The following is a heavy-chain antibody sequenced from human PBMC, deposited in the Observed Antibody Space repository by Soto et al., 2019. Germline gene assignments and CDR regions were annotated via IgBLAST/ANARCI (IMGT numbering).Heavy chain of an antibody. D-gene: IGHD6-13*01. J-gene: IGHJ6*02. CDR3: ARGRPLSSNWHYYYGMDV. Sequence: VASVKVSCKASGYTFTDYYMHWVRQAPGQGLEWMGWINPNSGGTNYAQKFQGRVTMTRDTSISTAYMELSRLRSDDTAVYYCARGRPLSSNWHYYYGMDVWGQGTTVTVSS. V-gene: IGHV1-2*02. CDR2: INPNSGGT. CDR1: GYTFTDYY.